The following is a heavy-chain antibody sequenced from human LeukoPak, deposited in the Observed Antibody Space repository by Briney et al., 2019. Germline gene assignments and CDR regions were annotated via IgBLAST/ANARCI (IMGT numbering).Heavy chain of an antibody. J-gene: IGHJ4*02. CDR3: ARDDSDIVASDH. CDR2: IIPKFGTA. Sequence: SVKVSCKASGYTFNNCGFSWVRQAPGQGLEWMGGIIPKFGTAHYAQKFQGRVTLTTDESTSTAYMEMSSLRSDDTAVYYCARDDSDIVASDHWGQGTRVTVSS. V-gene: IGHV1-69*05. D-gene: IGHD2-21*01. CDR1: GYTFNNCG.